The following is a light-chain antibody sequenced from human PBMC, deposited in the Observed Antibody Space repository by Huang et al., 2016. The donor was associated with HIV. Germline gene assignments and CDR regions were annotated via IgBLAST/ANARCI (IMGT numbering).Light chain of an antibody. Sequence: ERVMTQSPATLSVAPGERVTLSCRASHSVSSNLAWYQQKPGRAPRLLIHGASTRATGIPARVSGSGSGTEFTLAISSLQSEDSGVYFCQQYDNWPLTFGQGTRLEIK. J-gene: IGKJ5*01. V-gene: IGKV3-15*01. CDR3: QQYDNWPLT. CDR2: GAS. CDR1: HSVSSN.